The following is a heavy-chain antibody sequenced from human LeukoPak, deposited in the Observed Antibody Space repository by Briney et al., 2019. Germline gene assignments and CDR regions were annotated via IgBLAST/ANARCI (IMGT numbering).Heavy chain of an antibody. J-gene: IGHJ5*02. CDR1: GGSISSYY. Sequence: PSETLSLTCTVSGGSISSYYWSWIRQPAGKGLEWIGRIYTSGSTNYNPSLKSRVTMSVDTSKNQFSLKLGSVTAADTAVYYCARDITIFGVGIPFDPWGQGTLVTVSS. D-gene: IGHD3-3*01. V-gene: IGHV4-4*07. CDR3: ARDITIFGVGIPFDP. CDR2: IYTSGST.